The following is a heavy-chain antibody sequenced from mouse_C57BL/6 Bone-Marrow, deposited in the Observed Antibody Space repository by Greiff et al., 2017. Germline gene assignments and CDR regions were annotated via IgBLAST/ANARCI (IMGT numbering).Heavy chain of an antibody. CDR1: GFTFSSYG. D-gene: IGHD3-2*02. Sequence: EVKLVESGGDLVKPGGSLKLSCAASGFTFSSYGMSWVRQTPDKRLEWVATISSGGSYTYYPDSVKGRFTISRDNAKNTLYLQMSSLKSEDTAMYYCARRSDSSGDFDYWGQGTTLTVSS. V-gene: IGHV5-6*02. J-gene: IGHJ2*01. CDR3: ARRSDSSGDFDY. CDR2: ISSGGSYT.